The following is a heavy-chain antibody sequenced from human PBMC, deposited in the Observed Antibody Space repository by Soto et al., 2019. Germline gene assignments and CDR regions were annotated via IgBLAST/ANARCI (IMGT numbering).Heavy chain of an antibody. J-gene: IGHJ6*02. CDR2: ISGSGGST. V-gene: IGHV3-23*01. D-gene: IGHD5-18*01. Sequence: PGGSLRLSCAASGFTFSSYAMSWVRQAPGKGLEWVSAISGSGGSTYYADSVKGRFTISRDNSKNTLYLQMNSLRAEDTAVYYCAIKVTDMARRSIYTMAVWGQGTTVTVSS. CDR1: GFTFSSYA. CDR3: AIKVTDMARRSIYTMAV.